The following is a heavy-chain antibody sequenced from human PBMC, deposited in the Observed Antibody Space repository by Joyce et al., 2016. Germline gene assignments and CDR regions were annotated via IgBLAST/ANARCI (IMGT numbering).Heavy chain of an antibody. CDR1: GYTFTTYY. D-gene: IGHD4-17*01. J-gene: IGHJ4*02. CDR2: INPGAGST. Sequence: QVQLVQSGAEVKKPGASVKVYCRASGYTFTTYYMNWVRQATGQGLEWLGMINPGAGSTGYPQKFQDRVSMTRDTSTSTVYLELSSLRFEDTAVYYCARAGRNTVSYFDYWGQGTVVTVSS. CDR3: ARAGRNTVSYFDY. V-gene: IGHV1-46*01.